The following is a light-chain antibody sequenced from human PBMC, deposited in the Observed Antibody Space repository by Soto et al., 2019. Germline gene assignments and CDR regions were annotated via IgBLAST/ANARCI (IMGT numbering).Light chain of an antibody. CDR2: AAS. Sequence: DIQLTQSPPFMSAFVGDRVSITCRASQPINNYLAWYQQKSGKAPKLLIYAASTLQSGVPSRFSGSGSGTEFTLTVSNLQPDDFATYSCQQLNDYPRVTFGQGTRLEIK. CDR3: QQLNDYPRVT. CDR1: QPINNY. J-gene: IGKJ5*01. V-gene: IGKV1-9*01.